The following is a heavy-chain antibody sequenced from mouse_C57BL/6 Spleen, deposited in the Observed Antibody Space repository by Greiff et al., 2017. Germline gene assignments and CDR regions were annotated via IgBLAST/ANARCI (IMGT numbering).Heavy chain of an antibody. CDR1: GYTFTDYY. CDR3: AREVVTTNYYAMDY. CDR2: IYPGSGNT. Sequence: VQLKESGAELVRPGASVKLSCKASGYTFTDYYINWVKQRPGQGLEWIARIYPGSGNTYYNEKFKGKATLTAEKSSSTAYMQLSSLTSEDSAVYFCAREVVTTNYYAMDYWGQGTSVTVSS. D-gene: IGHD2-1*01. J-gene: IGHJ4*01. V-gene: IGHV1-76*01.